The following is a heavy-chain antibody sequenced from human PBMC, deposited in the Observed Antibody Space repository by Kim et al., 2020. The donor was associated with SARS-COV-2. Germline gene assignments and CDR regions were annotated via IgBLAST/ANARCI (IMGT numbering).Heavy chain of an antibody. Sequence: GGSLRLSCAASGFTVSSNYMSWVRQAPGKGLEWVSVIYSGGSTYYADSVKGRFTISRDNSKNTLYLQMNSLRAEDTAVYYCARVRGYYYYMDVWGKGTTVTVSS. J-gene: IGHJ6*03. CDR3: ARVRGYYYYMDV. CDR2: IYSGGST. CDR1: GFTVSSNY. V-gene: IGHV3-53*01.